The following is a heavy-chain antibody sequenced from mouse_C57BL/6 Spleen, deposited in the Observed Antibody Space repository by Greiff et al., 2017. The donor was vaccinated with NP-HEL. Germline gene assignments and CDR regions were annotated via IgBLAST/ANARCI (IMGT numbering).Heavy chain of an antibody. CDR1: GYTFTSYW. J-gene: IGHJ4*01. CDR2: IDPSDSET. V-gene: IGHV1-52*01. CDR3: AREGGLLRDAMDY. Sequence: VQLQQPGAELVRPGSSVKLSCKASGYTFTSYWMHWVKQRPIQGLEWIGNIDPSDSETHYNQKFKDKATLTVDKSSSTAYMQLSSLTSEDSAVYYCAREGGLLRDAMDYWGQGTSVTVSS. D-gene: IGHD2-3*01.